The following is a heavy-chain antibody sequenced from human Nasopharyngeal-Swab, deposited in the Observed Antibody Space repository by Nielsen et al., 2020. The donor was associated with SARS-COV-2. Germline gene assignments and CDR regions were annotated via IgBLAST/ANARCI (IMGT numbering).Heavy chain of an antibody. CDR2: ITPFNGNA. Sequence: SVKVSCKASGYSITYRFLHWMRQAPGQALEWMGWITPFNGNAKYAQKFQGRVSITRDGSRTTAYLELSSLRPDDTAMYFCASGQCINGVCNPTDGLDVLGQGTSFTVS. CDR1: GYSITYRF. J-gene: IGHJ6*02. V-gene: IGHV1-45*02. CDR3: ASGQCINGVCNPTDGLDV. D-gene: IGHD2-8*01.